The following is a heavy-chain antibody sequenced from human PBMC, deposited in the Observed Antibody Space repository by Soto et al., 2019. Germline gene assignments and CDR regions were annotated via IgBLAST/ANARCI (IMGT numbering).Heavy chain of an antibody. CDR1: GVTVISND. V-gene: IGHV3-53*01. CDR2: IYSGGST. Sequence: GGSLRLSCAASGVTVISNDMIWVRQATGKGLEWVSVIYSGGSTYYADSVKGRFTISRDNSKNTLYLQMNSLRAEDTAVYYCARFALEDYSGYDRGDYYYYGMDVWGQGTTVTVSS. J-gene: IGHJ6*02. D-gene: IGHD5-12*01. CDR3: ARFALEDYSGYDRGDYYYYGMDV.